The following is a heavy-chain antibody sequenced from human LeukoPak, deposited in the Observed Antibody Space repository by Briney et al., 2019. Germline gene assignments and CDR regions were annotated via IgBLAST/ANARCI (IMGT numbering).Heavy chain of an antibody. Sequence: SVKVSCKASGGTFSSYAISWVRQAPGQGLEWMGGIIPIFGTANYAQKFQGRVTITTDESTSTAYMELGSLRSEDTAVYYCARDRTPGELLDAFDIWGQGTMVTVSS. V-gene: IGHV1-69*05. CDR1: GGTFSSYA. J-gene: IGHJ3*02. CDR3: ARDRTPGELLDAFDI. CDR2: IIPIFGTA. D-gene: IGHD1-26*01.